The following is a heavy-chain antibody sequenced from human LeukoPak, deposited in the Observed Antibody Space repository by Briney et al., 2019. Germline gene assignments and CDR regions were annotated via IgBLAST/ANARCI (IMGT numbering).Heavy chain of an antibody. V-gene: IGHV4-59*08. J-gene: IGHJ5*02. CDR2: TYYSGST. Sequence: SETLSLTCTVSGGSISSYYWGWIRQPPGKGLEWIGYTYYSGSTNYNPSLKGRVTLSVDTSKNQSSLKLSSVTAADTAVYYCASAVAGTVFDPWGQGTLVTVSS. D-gene: IGHD6-19*01. CDR1: GGSISSYY. CDR3: ASAVAGTVFDP.